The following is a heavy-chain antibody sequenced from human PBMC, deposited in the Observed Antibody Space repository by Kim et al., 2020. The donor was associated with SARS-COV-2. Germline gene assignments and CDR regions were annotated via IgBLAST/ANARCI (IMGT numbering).Heavy chain of an antibody. CDR3: ARGGVTMVRGVPEYYYFDY. J-gene: IGHJ4*02. CDR1: GYTFTSYG. CDR2: ISAYNGNT. V-gene: IGHV1-18*01. Sequence: ASVKVSCKVSGYTFTSYGISWVRQAPGQGLEWMGWISAYNGNTNYAQKLQGRVTMTTDTSTSTAYMELRSLRSDDTAVYYCARGGVTMVRGVPEYYYFDYWGQGTLVTVSS. D-gene: IGHD3-10*01.